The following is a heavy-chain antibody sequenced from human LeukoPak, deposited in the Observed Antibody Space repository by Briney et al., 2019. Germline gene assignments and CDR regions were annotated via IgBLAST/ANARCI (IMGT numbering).Heavy chain of an antibody. CDR3: ARDLVVDWSLGYGMDV. CDR2: INSDGSMT. V-gene: IGHV3-74*01. D-gene: IGHD3-9*01. J-gene: IGHJ6*02. CDR1: GFTFSRYW. Sequence: AGGSLRLSCAASGFTFSRYWMHWVRQAPGKGLVWVSRINSDGSMTDYADPVKGRFTISRDNSKNTLYLQMNSLRAEDTAVYYCARDLVVDWSLGYGMDVWGQGTTVTVSS.